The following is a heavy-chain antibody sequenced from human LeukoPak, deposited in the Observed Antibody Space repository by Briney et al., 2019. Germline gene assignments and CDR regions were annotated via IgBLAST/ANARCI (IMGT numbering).Heavy chain of an antibody. CDR2: FDPEDGET. CDR3: ARGCIAAAATGPYFDY. D-gene: IGHD6-13*01. Sequence: GASVKVSCKVSGYTLTELSMHWVRQAPGKGLEWMGGFDPEDGETIYAQKFQGRVTMTEDTSTDTAYMELSSLRSEDTAVYYCARGCIAAAATGPYFDYWGQGTLVTVSS. J-gene: IGHJ4*02. V-gene: IGHV1-24*01. CDR1: GYTLTELS.